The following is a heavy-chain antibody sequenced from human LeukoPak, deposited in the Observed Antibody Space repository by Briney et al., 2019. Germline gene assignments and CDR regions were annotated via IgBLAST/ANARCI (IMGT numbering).Heavy chain of an antibody. CDR3: ARVGYCSSTSCPDHYYYYYYMDV. V-gene: IGHV4-59*01. J-gene: IGHJ6*03. CDR2: IYYSGST. D-gene: IGHD2-2*01. CDR1: GGSISSYY. Sequence: SETLSLTRTVSGGSISSYYWSWIRQPPGKGLEWIGNIYYSGSTNYNPSLKSRVTISVDTSKNQFSLKLSSVTAADTAVYYCARVGYCSSTSCPDHYYYYYYMDVWGKGTTVTVSS.